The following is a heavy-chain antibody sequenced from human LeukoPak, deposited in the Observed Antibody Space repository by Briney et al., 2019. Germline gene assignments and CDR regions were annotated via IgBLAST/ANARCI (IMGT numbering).Heavy chain of an antibody. CDR3: ARHGSDFWSGYYRDNWFDP. V-gene: IGHV4-34*01. D-gene: IGHD3-3*01. CDR1: GFTFSSYS. J-gene: IGHJ5*02. Sequence: GSLRLSCAASGFTFSSYSMNWVRQAPGKGLEWIGEINHSGSTNYNPSLKSRVTISVDTSKNQFSLKLSSVTAADTAVYYCARHGSDFWSGYYRDNWFDPWGQGTLVTVSS. CDR2: INHSGST.